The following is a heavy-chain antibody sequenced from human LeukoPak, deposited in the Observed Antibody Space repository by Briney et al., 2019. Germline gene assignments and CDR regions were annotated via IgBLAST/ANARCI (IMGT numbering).Heavy chain of an antibody. CDR1: GATLSKIS. CDR2: FGHQDGET. CDR3: ATGAIVYDY. Sequence: ASVKVSCKVSGATLSKISIDWVRQAPGKGFEWMGSFGHQDGETIHAQKFQGRFNMTVDTPTDTAYMEMSSLMSEDTAVYYCATGAIVYDYWGQGTLVTVSS. V-gene: IGHV1-24*01. D-gene: IGHD3-9*01. J-gene: IGHJ4*02.